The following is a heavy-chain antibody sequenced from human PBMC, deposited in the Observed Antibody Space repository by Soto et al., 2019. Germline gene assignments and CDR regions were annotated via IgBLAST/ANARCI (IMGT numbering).Heavy chain of an antibody. J-gene: IGHJ4*02. D-gene: IGHD2-15*01. CDR2: IYWDNDK. CDR3: AHRLCDSSCYWDVGYFDY. CDR1: GFSLSTNGVG. V-gene: IGHV2-5*02. Sequence: QITLKESGPTLVKPTQTLTLTCTFSGFSLSTNGVGVGWIRQPPGKALECLALIYWDNDKRYNPSLKSRLTINKDTSKNQVVLTMTNMDPVDTATYFCAHRLCDSSCYWDVGYFDYWGRGTLVTVSS.